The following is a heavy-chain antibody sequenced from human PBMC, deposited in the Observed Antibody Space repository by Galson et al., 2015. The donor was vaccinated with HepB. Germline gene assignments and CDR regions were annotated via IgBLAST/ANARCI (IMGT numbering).Heavy chain of an antibody. J-gene: IGHJ3*02. CDR3: ARGGGITFGGVIVGPDAFDI. V-gene: IGHV1-69*13. CDR2: IIPIFGTA. D-gene: IGHD3-16*02. Sequence: SVKVSCKASGGTFSSYAISWVRQAPGQGLEWMGGIIPIFGTANYAQKFQGRVTITADESTSTAYMELSSLRSEDTAVYYCARGGGITFGGVIVGPDAFDIWGQGTMVTISS. CDR1: GGTFSSYA.